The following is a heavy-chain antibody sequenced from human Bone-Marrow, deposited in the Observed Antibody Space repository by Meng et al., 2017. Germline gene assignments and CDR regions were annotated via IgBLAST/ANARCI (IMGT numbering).Heavy chain of an antibody. Sequence: SETLTLSCAVSGGSFSGYYWSWIRQPPGKGLEWIGDINHSGSTNYNPSLKSRVTISVDTSKNQFSLKLSSVTAADTAVYYCARCSRRHPFSTYGMDFWGQGTTVTVSS. CDR1: GGSFSGYY. D-gene: IGHD2-2*01. CDR2: INHSGST. J-gene: IGHJ6*02. V-gene: IGHV4-34*01. CDR3: ARCSRRHPFSTYGMDF.